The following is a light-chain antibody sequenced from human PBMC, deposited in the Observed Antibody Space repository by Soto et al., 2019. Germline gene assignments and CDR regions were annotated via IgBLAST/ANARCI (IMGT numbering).Light chain of an antibody. CDR2: GAS. J-gene: IGKJ2*01. Sequence: EIGMTQSTATLSVSPGDRATLSYRASQSVRSNLAWYQQKPGQAPRLLIYGASTRATGIPARFSGSGSGTEFTLTISSLESEEFALYYCQQYNNWPRTFGQGTKLEIK. V-gene: IGKV3-15*01. CDR1: QSVRSN. CDR3: QQYNNWPRT.